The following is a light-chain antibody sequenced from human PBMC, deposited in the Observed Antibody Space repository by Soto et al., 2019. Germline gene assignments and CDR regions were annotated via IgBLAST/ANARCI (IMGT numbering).Light chain of an antibody. Sequence: DIRMTQSPSSLSASVGDRVTITCRASQGIRNDLSWYQQKPGEAPKRLVYVASSLDGGVPARFSGSGSGTEFTLTISSLQPEDIATYYCQQFDKLPPTFGQGTKVDIK. CDR2: VAS. V-gene: IGKV1-17*01. J-gene: IGKJ1*01. CDR1: QGIRND. CDR3: QQFDKLPPT.